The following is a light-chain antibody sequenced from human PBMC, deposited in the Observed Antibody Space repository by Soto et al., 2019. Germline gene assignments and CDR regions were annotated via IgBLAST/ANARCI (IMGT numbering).Light chain of an antibody. V-gene: IGLV2-14*03. CDR3: SSYTTSRNVV. CDR2: DVS. Sequence: QSALTQPASVSGSPGQSITISCTGTSSDVGAYNYVSWYQQHPGKVPKVMIFDVSSRPSGVSNCFSGSKSGNTASLTISGLQAEDEADYYCSSYTTSRNVVFGGGTKLTVL. CDR1: SSDVGAYNY. J-gene: IGLJ2*01.